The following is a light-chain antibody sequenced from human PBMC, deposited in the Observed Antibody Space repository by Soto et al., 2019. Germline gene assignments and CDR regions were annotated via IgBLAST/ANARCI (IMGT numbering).Light chain of an antibody. Sequence: DIQMTQSPSTLPASVGERVTITCRASQSISNWLAWYQKKPGTAPKVLIYHASNLQSGVPSRFSGTGSGTEFTLTISSMQPDAFATYYCQQYTSYSFGQGTKVDIK. V-gene: IGKV1-5*01. CDR2: HAS. CDR1: QSISNW. CDR3: QQYTSYS. J-gene: IGKJ1*01.